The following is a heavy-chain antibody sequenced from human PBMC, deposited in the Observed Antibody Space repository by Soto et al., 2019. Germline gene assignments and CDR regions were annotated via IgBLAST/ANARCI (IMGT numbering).Heavy chain of an antibody. CDR1: GFTFDDYA. Sequence: GGSLRLSCAASGFTFDDYAMHWVRQVPGEGLEWVSGINWNSGSIGYGDSVKGRFAISRDNAKNSLHLQMNSLSAEDTAFYYCVKDESINWYSGHFRHWGQGTLVTVSS. J-gene: IGHJ1*01. CDR3: VKDESINWYSGHFRH. CDR2: INWNSGSI. D-gene: IGHD6-13*01. V-gene: IGHV3-9*01.